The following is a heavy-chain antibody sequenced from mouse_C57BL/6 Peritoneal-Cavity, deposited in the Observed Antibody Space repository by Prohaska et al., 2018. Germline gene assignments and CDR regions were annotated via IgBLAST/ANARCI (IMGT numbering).Heavy chain of an antibody. D-gene: IGHD2-1*01. Sequence: EVQLLESGGGLVQPGGSRGLSGEGSGFTSSGFWMSWVRQTPGKTMELMGDIKSDGSAIDYAPSIKDRFTIFRDNHKSTLYLQMGHVGSEDLATYFCAVYGNYRYFLVWGTGTTLTVSS. J-gene: IGHJ1*03. CDR1: GFTSSGFW. CDR2: IKSDGSAI. CDR3: AVYGNYRYFLV. V-gene: IGHV11-1*02.